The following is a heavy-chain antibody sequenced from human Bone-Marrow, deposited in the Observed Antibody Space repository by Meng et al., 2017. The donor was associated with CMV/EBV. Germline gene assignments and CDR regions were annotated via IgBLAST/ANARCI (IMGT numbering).Heavy chain of an antibody. CDR1: GGSISSYY. CDR3: ARVLSGWLDP. J-gene: IGHJ5*02. CDR2: IYYSGST. V-gene: IGHV4-59*01. Sequence: LESLSLTCTVSGGSISSYYWSWIRQPPGKGLEWIGYIYYSGSTNYNPSLKSRVTISVDTSKNQFSLKLSSVTAADTAVYYCARVLSGWLDPWGQGTLVTGSS.